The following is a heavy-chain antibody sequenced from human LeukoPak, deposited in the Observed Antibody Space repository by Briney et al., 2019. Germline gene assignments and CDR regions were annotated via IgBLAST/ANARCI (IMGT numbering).Heavy chain of an antibody. V-gene: IGHV3-9*01. CDR2: ISWNSGSI. J-gene: IGHJ3*02. D-gene: IGHD6-13*01. Sequence: GGSLRLSCAASGFTFDDYAMHWVRQAPGKGLEWVSGISWNSGSIGYADSVKGRFTISRDNAKNSLYLQMNSLRAEDTALYYCAKDSSSSWYDTFDIWGQGTMVTVSS. CDR1: GFTFDDYA. CDR3: AKDSSSSWYDTFDI.